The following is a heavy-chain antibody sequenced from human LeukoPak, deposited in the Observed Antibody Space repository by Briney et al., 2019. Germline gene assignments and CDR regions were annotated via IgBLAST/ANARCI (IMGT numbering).Heavy chain of an antibody. CDR1: GGSFSGYY. J-gene: IGHJ4*02. V-gene: IGHV4-34*01. CDR3: ARGYYNSALGRFDY. D-gene: IGHD2/OR15-2a*01. Sequence: SETLSLTCAVYGGSFSGYYWSWIRQPPGKGLEWIGEINHSGSTNYNPSLKSRVTISVDTSKNQFSLKLGSVTAADTALYYCARGYYNSALGRFDYWGQGTLVTVSS. CDR2: INHSGST.